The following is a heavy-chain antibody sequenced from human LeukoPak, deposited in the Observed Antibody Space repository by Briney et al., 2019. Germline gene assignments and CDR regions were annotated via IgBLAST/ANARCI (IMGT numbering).Heavy chain of an antibody. J-gene: IGHJ4*02. V-gene: IGHV4-59*01. D-gene: IGHD1-26*01. CDR3: ARTIVGATSCFDY. CDR2: IYYSGST. CDR1: GGSISSYY. Sequence: PSETLSLTCTVSGGSISSYYWSWIRQPPGKGLEWIGYIYYSGSTNYNPSLKSRVTISVDTSKNQFSLKLSSVTAADTAVYYCARTIVGATSCFDYWGQGTLVTVSS.